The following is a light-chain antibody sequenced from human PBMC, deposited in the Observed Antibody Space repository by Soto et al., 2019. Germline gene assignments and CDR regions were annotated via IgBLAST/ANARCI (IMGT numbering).Light chain of an antibody. CDR3: QQYNTWPPIT. CDR1: QSVSSSY. J-gene: IGKJ5*01. Sequence: EIVLTQSPGTLSLSPGEGATLSCRASQSVSSSYLAWYQQKPGQAPRLLIYGASTRATGIPARFSGSGSGTDFTLTISSLQSEDFAVYYCQQYNTWPPITFGQGTRLEIK. CDR2: GAS. V-gene: IGKV3-15*01.